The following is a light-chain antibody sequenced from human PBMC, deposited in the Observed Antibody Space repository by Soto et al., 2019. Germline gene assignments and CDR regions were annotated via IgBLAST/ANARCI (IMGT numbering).Light chain of an antibody. J-gene: IGKJ1*01. CDR2: GAS. Sequence: ENVCMPSPGTVSLSPGERAALSCMASQSVSSSYLAWYQQNPGQAPRLIIYGASSRATGIPDRFSGSGSGTDFTLTISRMETEELAVYYCQPYGSSGWPVGKGTKGDLK. CDR3: QPYGSSGWP. V-gene: IGKV3-20*01. CDR1: QSVSSSY.